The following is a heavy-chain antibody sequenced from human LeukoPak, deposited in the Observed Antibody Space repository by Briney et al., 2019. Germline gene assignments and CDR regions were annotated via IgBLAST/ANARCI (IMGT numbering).Heavy chain of an antibody. CDR2: ISGSGGST. CDR3: TTDPRGYSGSYYPKEYFDY. CDR1: GFTFSSYA. V-gene: IGHV3-23*01. D-gene: IGHD1-26*01. J-gene: IGHJ4*02. Sequence: GGSLRLSCAASGFTFSSYAMSWVRQAPGKGLEWVSAISGSGGSTYYADSVKGRFTISRDNSKNTLYLQMNSLKTEDTAVYYCTTDPRGYSGSYYPKEYFDYWGQGTLVTVSS.